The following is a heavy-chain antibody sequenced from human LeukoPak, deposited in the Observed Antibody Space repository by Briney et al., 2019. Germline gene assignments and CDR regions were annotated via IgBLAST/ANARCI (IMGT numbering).Heavy chain of an antibody. D-gene: IGHD5-18*01. J-gene: IGHJ5*02. CDR2: THTSGST. V-gene: IGHV4-4*07. Sequence: SETLSLTCTVSGGSISSYYWSWIRQPAGKGLEWIGRTHTSGSTNYNPSLKSRVTISVDTSKNQFSLKLSSVTAADTAVYYCARRDTASWFDPWGQGTLVTVSS. CDR1: GGSISSYY. CDR3: ARRDTASWFDP.